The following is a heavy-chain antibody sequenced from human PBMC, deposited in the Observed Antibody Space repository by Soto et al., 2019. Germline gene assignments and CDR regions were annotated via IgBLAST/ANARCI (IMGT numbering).Heavy chain of an antibody. D-gene: IGHD1-26*01. Sequence: VSVKVSCKACGYTFTGHYIPWVRQAPEQGPEWMGEIGPESGATRYAQRFQGRVTMTRDMSITTVYMELNNLSPDDTAVYYCGRGRSGQIVVFYWGQGTPVTVSS. CDR2: IGPESGAT. CDR1: GYTFTGHY. J-gene: IGHJ4*02. CDR3: GRGRSGQIVVFY. V-gene: IGHV1-2*02.